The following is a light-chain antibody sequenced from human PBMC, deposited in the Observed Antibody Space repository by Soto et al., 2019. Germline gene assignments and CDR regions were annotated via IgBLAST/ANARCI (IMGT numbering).Light chain of an antibody. J-gene: IGKJ3*01. Sequence: DIQMTQSPSSLSASVGDRVTITCRASQSISTFLNWYQHKPGKAPQLLIFGASSLQSGVPSRFSGSGSGTDFTLTITSLQPEDFATYYCQQSYSTPRTFGPGTKVDIK. CDR1: QSISTF. CDR3: QQSYSTPRT. CDR2: GAS. V-gene: IGKV1-39*01.